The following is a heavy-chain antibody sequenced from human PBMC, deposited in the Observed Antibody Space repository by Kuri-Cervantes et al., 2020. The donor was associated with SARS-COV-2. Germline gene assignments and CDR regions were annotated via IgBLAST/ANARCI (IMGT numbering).Heavy chain of an antibody. Sequence: ESLKISCAVYGGSFSGYYWSWIRQPPGKGLEWIGEINHSGSINYNPSLKSRVTISVDTSKNQFSLKLSSVTAAYTAVYYCARVDGDYVDWYFDLWGRGTLVTVSS. CDR2: INHSGSI. D-gene: IGHD4-17*01. V-gene: IGHV4-34*01. J-gene: IGHJ2*01. CDR3: ARVDGDYVDWYFDL. CDR1: GGSFSGYY.